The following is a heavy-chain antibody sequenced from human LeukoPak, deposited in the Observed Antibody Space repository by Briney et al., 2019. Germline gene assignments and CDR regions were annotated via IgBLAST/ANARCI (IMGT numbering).Heavy chain of an antibody. CDR2: IYHGDSDT. Sequence: GAALDISYQGSASPFTNYWIGWVRPMPGKGLGWRGIIYHGDSDTRYSPSFQGQVTISADKAISTAYLQWSSLKASDTAMYYCARNDRAAAGTGDAFDIWGQGTMVTVSS. CDR3: ARNDRAAAGTGDAFDI. J-gene: IGHJ3*02. D-gene: IGHD6-13*01. CDR1: ASPFTNYW. V-gene: IGHV5-51*01.